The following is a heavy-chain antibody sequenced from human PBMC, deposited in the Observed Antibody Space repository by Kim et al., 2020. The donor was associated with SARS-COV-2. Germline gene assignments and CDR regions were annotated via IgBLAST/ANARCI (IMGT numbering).Heavy chain of an antibody. CDR3: ASSSSLNYVLNFLDY. V-gene: IGHV4-4*02. Sequence: SETLSLTCTVSGGSISSGYWWTWVRQPPGRGLEWIGEIYHSGSTNYNPSLKSRVTISLDKSKNQFSLRLSSVTASDTAVYYCASSSSLNYVLNFLDYWGQGTLVTVSS. D-gene: IGHD6-13*01. CDR1: GGSISSGYW. CDR2: IYHSGST. J-gene: IGHJ4*02.